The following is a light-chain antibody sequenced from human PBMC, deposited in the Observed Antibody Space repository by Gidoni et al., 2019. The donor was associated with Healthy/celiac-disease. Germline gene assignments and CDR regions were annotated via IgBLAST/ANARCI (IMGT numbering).Light chain of an antibody. CDR3: QSYDSSLSGSEV. Sequence: QSVLTHPPSVSGAPGQRVPISCTGSSSNIGAGYDVHWYQQLPGTAPKLLIYGNSNRPSGVPDRFSGSKSGTSASLAITRLQAEDEADYYCQSYDSSLSGSEVFGGGTKLTVL. V-gene: IGLV1-40*01. CDR2: GNS. J-gene: IGLJ2*01. CDR1: SSNIGAGYD.